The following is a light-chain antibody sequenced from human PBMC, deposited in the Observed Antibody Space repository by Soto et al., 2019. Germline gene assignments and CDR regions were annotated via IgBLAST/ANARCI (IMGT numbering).Light chain of an antibody. CDR3: QQYGSSPRT. CDR1: QNVGSRY. Sequence: EIVLTQSPGTLSLSPGERATLSCRASQNVGSRYLAWYQQKPGQAPRLLIYGTSNRATGIPDRFSGSGSGTDFSLTISSLEHGDLEVYYCQQYGSSPRTLGQGTKVDIK. J-gene: IGKJ1*01. CDR2: GTS. V-gene: IGKV3-20*01.